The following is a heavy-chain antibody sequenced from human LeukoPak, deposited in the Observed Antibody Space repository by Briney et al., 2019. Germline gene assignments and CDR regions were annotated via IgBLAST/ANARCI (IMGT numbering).Heavy chain of an antibody. V-gene: IGHV4-39*02. CDR1: RGSVSSSSYY. CDR3: ARDRAVYTTMVRGLMAFDI. D-gene: IGHD3-10*01. J-gene: IGHJ3*02. CDR2: IYYNEYT. Sequence: SETLSLTCTVSRGSVSSSSYYWGWIRQPPGKGLEWIGSIYYNEYTYYNPSLKSRVTISVDTSKNQFSLKLSSVTAADTAVYYCARDRAVYTTMVRGLMAFDIWGQGTMVTVSS.